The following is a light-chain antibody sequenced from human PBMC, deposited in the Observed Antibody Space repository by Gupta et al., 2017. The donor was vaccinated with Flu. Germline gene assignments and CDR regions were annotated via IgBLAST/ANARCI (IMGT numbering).Light chain of an antibody. V-gene: IGLV6-57*01. CDR3: QSFDKNNWM. CDR1: SGSIASNY. J-gene: IGLJ3*02. CDR2: DDT. Sequence: NFMLTQPHFVSESPGKTVIISCTRSSGSIASNYVQWYQQRPGRSPTIVIYDDTERPSGVPDRFAGSIDRSSNSASLTISGLKTEDEADYYCQSFDKNNWMFGGGTKLSVL.